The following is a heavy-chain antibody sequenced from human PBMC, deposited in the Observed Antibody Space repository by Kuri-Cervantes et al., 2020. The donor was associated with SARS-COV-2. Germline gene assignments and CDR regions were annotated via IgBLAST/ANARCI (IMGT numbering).Heavy chain of an antibody. CDR3: ASGVLKPTQSYYMDV. CDR2: SSAYNGNT. J-gene: IGHJ6*03. D-gene: IGHD1-1*01. CDR1: GYTFTSYG. V-gene: IGHV1-18*01. Sequence: ASVKVSCKASGYTFTSYGISRVRQAPGQGLEWMGWSSAYNGNTNYAQKLQGRVTMTTDTSTSTAYMELRSLRSEDTAEYYCASGVLKPTQSYYMDVWGKGTTVTVSS.